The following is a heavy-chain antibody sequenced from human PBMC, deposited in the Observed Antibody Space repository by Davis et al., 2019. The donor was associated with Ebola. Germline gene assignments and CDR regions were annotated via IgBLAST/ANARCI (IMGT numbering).Heavy chain of an antibody. CDR2: INARNGNT. Sequence: AASVKVSCKASGYTFTSYAMHWVRQAPGQRLEWMGWINARNGNTKYSQKFQGRVTITRDTSASTAYMELSSLRSEDTAVYYCARDSGSYVNWFDPWGQGTLVTVSS. CDR1: GYTFTSYA. V-gene: IGHV1-3*01. D-gene: IGHD1-26*01. CDR3: ARDSGSYVNWFDP. J-gene: IGHJ5*02.